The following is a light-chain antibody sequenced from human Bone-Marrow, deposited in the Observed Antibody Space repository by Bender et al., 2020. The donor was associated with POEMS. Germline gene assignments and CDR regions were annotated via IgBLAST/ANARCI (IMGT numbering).Light chain of an antibody. CDR2: EGT. CDR3: SAYAGMNTFIL. CDR1: SIDVGPYNY. J-gene: IGLJ2*01. V-gene: IGLV2-8*01. Sequence: QSTLTQPPSASGSPGQSVTISCTGSSIDVGPYNYLFWYQHHPGKAPKLLIFEGTKRPSGVPDRFSGSKSVNTASLTVSGLQPEDEADYFCSAYAGMNTFILFGGGTKLTVL.